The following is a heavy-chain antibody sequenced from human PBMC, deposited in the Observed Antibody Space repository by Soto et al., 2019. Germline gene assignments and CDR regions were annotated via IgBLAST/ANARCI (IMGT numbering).Heavy chain of an antibody. D-gene: IGHD3-3*02. CDR3: ARGGFSKSLDY. CDR1: GGSFSGYY. V-gene: IGHV4-34*01. Sequence: PSETLSLTCAVYGGSFSGYYWSWIRQPPGKGLEWIGEINHSGSTNYNPSLKSRVTISVDTSKNQFSLKLSSVTAADTAVYYCARGGFSKSLDYWGQGTLVTVSS. CDR2: INHSGST. J-gene: IGHJ4*02.